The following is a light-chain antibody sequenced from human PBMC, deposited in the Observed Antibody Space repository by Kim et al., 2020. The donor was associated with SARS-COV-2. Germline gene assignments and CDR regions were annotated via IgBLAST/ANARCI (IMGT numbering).Light chain of an antibody. Sequence: GQKVTIFGSGSSSNIAINQVDWYQEVPGTAPKHLMYDNDNRPSGISDRFAGSKSGTSATLGITGLQTGDEADYHCGTWDNSLSAVVFGGGTQLTVL. CDR3: GTWDNSLSAVV. CDR2: DND. V-gene: IGLV1-51*01. J-gene: IGLJ2*01. CDR1: SSNIAINQ.